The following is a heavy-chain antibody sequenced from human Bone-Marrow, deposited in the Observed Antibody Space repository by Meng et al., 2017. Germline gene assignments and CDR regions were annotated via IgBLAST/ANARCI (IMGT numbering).Heavy chain of an antibody. J-gene: IGHJ3*02. Sequence: SETLSLTCTVSGGSISSSSYYWGWIRQPPGKGLEWIGSIYYSGSTYYNPSLKSRVTISVDTSKNQFSLKLSSVTAADTAVYYCARDRRGGWDDAFDIWGRGTMAT. V-gene: IGHV4-39*07. CDR1: GGSISSSSYY. CDR3: ARDRRGGWDDAFDI. D-gene: IGHD1-26*01. CDR2: IYYSGST.